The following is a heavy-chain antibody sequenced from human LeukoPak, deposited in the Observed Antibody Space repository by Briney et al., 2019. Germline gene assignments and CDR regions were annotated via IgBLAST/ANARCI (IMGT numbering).Heavy chain of an antibody. D-gene: IGHD2-8*01. Sequence: PGGSLRLSCTASGFTFIRYAMHWVRQAPGKGLEWVAFIRNDGTDRYYADSVQGRFTISRDSSKNTLFLQMKSLRADDTAVYYCARGVLRGLDYFYMDVWGNGTTVTVSS. CDR1: GFTFIRYA. J-gene: IGHJ6*03. CDR3: ARGVLRGLDYFYMDV. V-gene: IGHV3-30*02. CDR2: IRNDGTDR.